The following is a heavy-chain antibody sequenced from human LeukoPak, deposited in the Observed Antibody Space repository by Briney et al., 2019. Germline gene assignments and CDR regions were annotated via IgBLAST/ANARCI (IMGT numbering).Heavy chain of an antibody. Sequence: GGSLRLSCAASGFTFSSYWMSWVGQAPGKGLEWVANIKQDGSEKYYVDSVKGRFTISRDNAKNSLYLQMNSLRAEDTAVYYCARDRDSSGYYSTDYWGQGTLVTVSS. CDR3: ARDRDSSGYYSTDY. CDR2: IKQDGSEK. CDR1: GFTFSSYW. V-gene: IGHV3-7*01. J-gene: IGHJ4*02. D-gene: IGHD3-22*01.